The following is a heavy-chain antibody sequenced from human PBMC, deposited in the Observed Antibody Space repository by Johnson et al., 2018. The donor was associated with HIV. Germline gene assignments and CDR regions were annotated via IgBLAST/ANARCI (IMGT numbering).Heavy chain of an antibody. CDR3: ASGGTPRAPLRI. Sequence: VPLVESGGGVFQPGRSLRLSCVASGFTITTYGMHWVRQAPGKGLEGVAVISSDGTNTYYTDSVKGRFTISRDNTKNTVSLQMIILGPKDTGVYYCASGGTPRAPLRIWGQGTMVTVSS. CDR2: ISSDGTNT. J-gene: IGHJ3*02. CDR1: GFTITTYG. D-gene: IGHD3-16*01. V-gene: IGHV3-30*19.